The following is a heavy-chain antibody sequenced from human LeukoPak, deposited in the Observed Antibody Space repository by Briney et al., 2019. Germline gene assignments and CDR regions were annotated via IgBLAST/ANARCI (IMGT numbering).Heavy chain of an antibody. J-gene: IGHJ4*02. Sequence: GSLRLSCAASGFTFDDYGMSWVRQAPGKGLEWVSGINWNGGSTGYADSVKGRFTISRDNAKNSLYLQMNSLRAEDTALYYCARDLTHCSSTSCSYGEFDYWGQGTLVTVSS. D-gene: IGHD2-2*01. CDR1: GFTFDDYG. V-gene: IGHV3-20*04. CDR2: INWNGGST. CDR3: ARDLTHCSSTSCSYGEFDY.